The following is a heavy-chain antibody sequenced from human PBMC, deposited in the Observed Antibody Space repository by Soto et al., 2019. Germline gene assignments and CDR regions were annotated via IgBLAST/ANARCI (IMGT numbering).Heavy chain of an antibody. CDR2: INHSGST. CDR3: ARERLYDILTGYSTDAFDI. CDR1: GGSFSGYY. D-gene: IGHD3-9*01. J-gene: IGHJ3*02. Sequence: SETLSLTCAVYGGSFSGYYWSWIRQPPGKGLEWIGEINHSGSTNYNPSLKSRVTISVDTSKNQFSLKLSSVTAAYTAVYYCARERLYDILTGYSTDAFDIWGQGTMVTVSS. V-gene: IGHV4-34*01.